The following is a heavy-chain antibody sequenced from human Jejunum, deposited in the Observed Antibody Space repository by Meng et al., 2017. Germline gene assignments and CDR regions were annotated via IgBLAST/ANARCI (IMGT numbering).Heavy chain of an antibody. V-gene: IGHV3-74*01. Sequence: GALKISCATSGFTFGSYWMHWVRQAPGKGLVWVSRIKSDGSSTDYADSVKGRFTISRENAKNTLYLQMSSLRVEDTGVYYCARGGSSAYDAHDYWGQGTLVTVSS. CDR2: IKSDGSST. J-gene: IGHJ4*02. CDR1: GFTFGSYW. D-gene: IGHD1-26*01. CDR3: ARGGSSAYDAHDY.